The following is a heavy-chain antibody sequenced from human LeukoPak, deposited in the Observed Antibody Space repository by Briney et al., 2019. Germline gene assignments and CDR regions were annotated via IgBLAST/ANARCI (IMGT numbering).Heavy chain of an antibody. CDR3: AKVVGATLFAFDI. D-gene: IGHD1-26*01. J-gene: IGHJ3*02. Sequence: GGSLRLSFAASGFTFSSYWMSWVRQAPGKGLEWVANIKQDGTEILYMDSVKGRFTISRDNAKNTLYLQMNSLRAEDTAVYYCAKVVGATLFAFDIWGQGTMVTVSS. CDR2: IKQDGTEI. CDR1: GFTFSSYW. V-gene: IGHV3-7*03.